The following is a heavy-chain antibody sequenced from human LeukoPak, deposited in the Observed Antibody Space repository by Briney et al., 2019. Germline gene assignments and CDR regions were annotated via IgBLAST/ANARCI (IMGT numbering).Heavy chain of an antibody. D-gene: IGHD1-26*01. CDR1: GFTFDDYA. CDR3: AKDSPQWELLGVFDY. Sequence: GRSLRLSCAASGFTFDDYAMHWVRQAPGKGLEWVSGISWNSGSIGYADSVKGRFTISRDNAKNSLYLQMNSLRAEDTALYYCAKDSPQWELLGVFDYWGQGTLVTVSS. CDR2: ISWNSGSI. J-gene: IGHJ4*02. V-gene: IGHV3-9*01.